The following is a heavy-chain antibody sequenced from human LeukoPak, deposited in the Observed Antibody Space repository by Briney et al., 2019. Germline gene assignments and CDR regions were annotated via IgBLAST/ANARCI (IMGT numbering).Heavy chain of an antibody. D-gene: IGHD6-25*01. CDR1: GGSFSAYY. Sequence: PSETLSLTCAVYGGSFSAYYWSWIRQPPGKGLEWIGEINHSATTNYNPSLKSRVTISLDRSKNQVSLKLSSVTAADTAVYYCAXXXVXDSGLXYYYMDVWGKGTTVTVSS. CDR2: INHSATT. V-gene: IGHV4-34*01. CDR3: AXXXVXDSGLXYYYMDV. J-gene: IGHJ6*03.